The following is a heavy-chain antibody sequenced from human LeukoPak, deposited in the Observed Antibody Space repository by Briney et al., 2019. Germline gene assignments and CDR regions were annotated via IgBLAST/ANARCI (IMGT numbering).Heavy chain of an antibody. CDR2: ISADNGNT. J-gene: IGHJ3*02. CDR3: ARDRSAKYVWGSYRYKAGDAFDI. Sequence: APVKVSCKGSGYTLSNHAFSWVRQAPGQGLEWMGWISADNGNTNHAQKFQGRVSLTTDTSTSTAYMELRSLRSEDTAVYYCARDRSAKYVWGSYRYKAGDAFDIWGQGTMVTVSS. CDR1: GYTLSNHA. V-gene: IGHV1-18*04. D-gene: IGHD3-16*02.